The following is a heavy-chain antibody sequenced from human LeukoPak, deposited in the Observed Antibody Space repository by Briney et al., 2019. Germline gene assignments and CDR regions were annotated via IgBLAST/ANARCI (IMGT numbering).Heavy chain of an antibody. CDR2: ISGSGGST. CDR1: GFTFSSYA. Sequence: GGSLRLSCAASGFTFSSYAMSWVRQAPGKGLERVSAISGSGGSTYYADSVKGRFTISRDNSKNTLYLQMNSLRAEDTAVYYCAKFGVAARIGYYFDYWGQGTLVTVSS. J-gene: IGHJ4*02. CDR3: AKFGVAARIGYYFDY. D-gene: IGHD2-15*01. V-gene: IGHV3-23*01.